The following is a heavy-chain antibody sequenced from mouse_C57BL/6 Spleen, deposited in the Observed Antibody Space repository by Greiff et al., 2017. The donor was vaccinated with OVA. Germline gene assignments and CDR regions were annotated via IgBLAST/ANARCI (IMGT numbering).Heavy chain of an antibody. CDR3: ARRGSSGPWFAY. CDR2: INPNYGTT. Sequence: EVQLQESGPELVKPGASVKISCRASGYSFTDYNMNWVKQSNGKSLEWIGVINPNYGTTSYNQKFKGKATLTVDQSSSTANMQLNSLTSEDSAVYYCARRGSSGPWFAYWGQGTLVTVSA. D-gene: IGHD3-2*02. CDR1: GYSFTDYN. J-gene: IGHJ3*01. V-gene: IGHV1-39*01.